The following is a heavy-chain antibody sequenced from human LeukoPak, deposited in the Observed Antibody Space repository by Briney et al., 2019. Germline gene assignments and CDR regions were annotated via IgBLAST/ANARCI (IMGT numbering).Heavy chain of an antibody. J-gene: IGHJ4*02. CDR2: ISVSGGST. Sequence: GGSLRLSCAASGFTFSTYAMNWVRQAPGKGLEWVSTISVSGGSTYYADSVKGRFTISRDNSKNTLYLEMNSLRAEDTAVYYCAKPNCDTLTGCLGPYYFDYWGQGTLVTVSS. CDR3: AKPNCDTLTGCLGPYYFDY. V-gene: IGHV3-23*01. CDR1: GFTFSTYA. D-gene: IGHD3-9*01.